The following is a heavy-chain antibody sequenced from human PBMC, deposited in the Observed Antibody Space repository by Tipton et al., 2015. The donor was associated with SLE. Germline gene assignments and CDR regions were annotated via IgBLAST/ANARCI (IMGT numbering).Heavy chain of an antibody. D-gene: IGHD6-19*01. J-gene: IGHJ4*02. Sequence: QLVQSGAEVEKPGASVKVSCKASGYTFTGYYMHWVRQAPGQGLEWMGWINSNSGDTNYAQKFQGRVTMTRDTSISTVYMELSSLRSDDTAVYYCVRGVPVDGTIGTFGYWGQGTLVTVSS. CDR1: GYTFTGYY. CDR3: VRGVPVDGTIGTFGY. V-gene: IGHV1-2*02. CDR2: INSNSGDT.